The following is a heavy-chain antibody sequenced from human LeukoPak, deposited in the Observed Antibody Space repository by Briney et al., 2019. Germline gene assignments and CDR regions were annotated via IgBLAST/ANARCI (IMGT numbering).Heavy chain of an antibody. V-gene: IGHV3-21*01. J-gene: IGHJ4*02. CDR2: ISSSSSYI. CDR1: GFTFSSYS. CDR3: ARDGFLGPVTAYLDY. Sequence: GGSLRLSCAASGFTFSSYSMNWVRQAPGKGLEWVSSISSSSSYIYYADSVKGRFTISRDNAKNSLYLQMNSLRAEDTAVYYCARDGFLGPVTAYLDYWGQGTPVTVSS. D-gene: IGHD2-21*02.